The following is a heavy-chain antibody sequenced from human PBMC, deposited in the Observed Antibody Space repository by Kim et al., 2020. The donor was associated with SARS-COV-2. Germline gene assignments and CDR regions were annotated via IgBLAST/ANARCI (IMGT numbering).Heavy chain of an antibody. D-gene: IGHD6-6*01. CDR3: ARVRVSSFAFYYYGMDV. J-gene: IGHJ6*02. Sequence: VKGRCTSPRDNSKNTLYLQMNSLRAEDTAVYYCARVRVSSFAFYYYGMDVWGQGTTVTVSS. V-gene: IGHV3-30*01.